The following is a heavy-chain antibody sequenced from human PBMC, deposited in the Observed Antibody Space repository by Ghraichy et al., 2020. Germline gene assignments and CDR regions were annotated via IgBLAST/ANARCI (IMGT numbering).Heavy chain of an antibody. CDR3: ARARGIQLWPIYGMDV. CDR2: ISSSGTTI. CDR1: GFTFNTYE. Sequence: GGSLRLSCAASGFTFNTYEMKWVRLAPGKGLEWISYISSSGTTIYYADSVKGRFTISRDNAKNSLFLQMNSLRVEDTAVYYCARARGIQLWPIYGMDVWGQGTTVTVSS. D-gene: IGHD5-18*01. J-gene: IGHJ6*02. V-gene: IGHV3-48*03.